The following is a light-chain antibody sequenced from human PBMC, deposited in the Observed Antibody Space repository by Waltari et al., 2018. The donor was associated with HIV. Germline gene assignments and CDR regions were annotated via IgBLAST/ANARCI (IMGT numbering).Light chain of an antibody. Sequence: QSALTQPRSVSGSPGQSVSISCTGSHSNIGTFDYVSWYQQHPGKAPKLMMYDVNKRPSGVPDRFSGSKSGSTASLTISGLQAEDEADYYCCSYGGSLTPYVFGTGTEVTVL. CDR2: DVN. CDR1: HSNIGTFDY. CDR3: CSYGGSLTPYV. J-gene: IGLJ1*01. V-gene: IGLV2-11*01.